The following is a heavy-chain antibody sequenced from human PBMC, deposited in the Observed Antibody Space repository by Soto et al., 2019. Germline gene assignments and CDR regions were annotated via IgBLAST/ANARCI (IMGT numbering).Heavy chain of an antibody. CDR2: IKQDGSEK. Sequence: EVQLVESGGGLVQPGGSLRLSCAASGFTFSNYWMSWVRQAPGKGLEWVANIKQDGSEKYYVDSVKGRFTISRDNAKNPRYLQINSWGEGATAFYYFVQGWGGQRWGQTEVRAQGPLVTVSP. CDR1: GFTFSNYW. D-gene: IGHD5-12*01. J-gene: IGHJ4*02. V-gene: IGHV3-7*05. CDR3: VQGWGGQRWGQTEV.